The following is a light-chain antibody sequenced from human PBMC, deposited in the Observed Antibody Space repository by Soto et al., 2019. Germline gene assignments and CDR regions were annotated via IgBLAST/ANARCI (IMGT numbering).Light chain of an antibody. CDR2: DVS. V-gene: IGLV2-14*01. CDR3: SSFTTSTTWV. J-gene: IGLJ3*02. Sequence: QSALTQPASVSGSPGQSITISCTGTSSDIGGYNYVSWYQQHPGRAPKLMTYDVSYRPSGVSNRFSGSKSGNTASLTISGLQAEDEADYYCSSFTTSTTWVFGGGTQLTVL. CDR1: SSDIGGYNY.